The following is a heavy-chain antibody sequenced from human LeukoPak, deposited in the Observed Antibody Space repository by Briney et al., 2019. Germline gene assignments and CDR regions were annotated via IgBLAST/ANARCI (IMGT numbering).Heavy chain of an antibody. CDR3: ASAEPRGIIWYPY. CDR1: GVSISSYY. Sequence: PSETLSLTCTVSGVSISSYYWSWIRQPPGKGLEWIGYIYYSGSTNYNPSLKSRVTMSVDKSKNQFSLKLSSVTAADTAVYYCASAEPRGIIWYPYWGQGTLVTVSS. V-gene: IGHV4-59*12. J-gene: IGHJ4*02. D-gene: IGHD6-13*01. CDR2: IYYSGST.